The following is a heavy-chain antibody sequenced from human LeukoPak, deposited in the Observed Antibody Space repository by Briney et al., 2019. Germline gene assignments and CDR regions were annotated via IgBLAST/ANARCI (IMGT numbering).Heavy chain of an antibody. CDR3: AKAARSNWYMYFDY. J-gene: IGHJ4*02. CDR2: ISGDGGST. CDR1: GFTFDDYA. D-gene: IGHD6-13*01. V-gene: IGHV3-43*02. Sequence: GGSLRLSCAASGFTFDDYAMHWVRQAPGKGLEWVSLISGDGGSTYYADSVKGRFTISRDNSKNSLYLQMNGLRTEDTALYYCAKAARSNWYMYFDYWGQGTLVTVSS.